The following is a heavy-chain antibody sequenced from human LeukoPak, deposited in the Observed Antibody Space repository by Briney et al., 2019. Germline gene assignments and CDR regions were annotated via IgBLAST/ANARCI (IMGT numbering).Heavy chain of an antibody. J-gene: IGHJ6*02. CDR2: IIPIFGTA. V-gene: IGHV1-69*13. D-gene: IGHD3-3*01. CDR1: GYTFTGYY. Sequence: SVKVSCKASGYTFTGYYMHWVRQAPGQGLEWMGGIIPIFGTANYAQKFQGRVTITADESTSTAYMELSSLRSEDTAVYYCARDPLGFWSGYYFQRDYYYGMDVWGQGTTVTVSS. CDR3: ARDPLGFWSGYYFQRDYYYGMDV.